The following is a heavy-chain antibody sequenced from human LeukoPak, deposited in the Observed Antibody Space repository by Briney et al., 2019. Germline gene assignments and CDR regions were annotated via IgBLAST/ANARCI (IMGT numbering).Heavy chain of an antibody. CDR2: IYTSGST. CDR1: GGSISSGSYY. CDR3: ARVTHQITVAGAFDY. J-gene: IGHJ4*02. D-gene: IGHD6-19*01. Sequence: SETLSLTCTVSGGSISSGSYYWSWIRQPAGKGLEWIGRIYTSGSTNYNPSLKSRVTISVDTSKNQFSLKLSSVTAADTAVYYCARVTHQITVAGAFDYWGQGTLVTVSS. V-gene: IGHV4-61*02.